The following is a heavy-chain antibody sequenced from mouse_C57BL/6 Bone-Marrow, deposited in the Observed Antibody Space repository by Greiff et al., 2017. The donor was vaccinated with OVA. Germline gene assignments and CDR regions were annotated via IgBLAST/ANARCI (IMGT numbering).Heavy chain of an antibody. D-gene: IGHD2-3*01. V-gene: IGHV1-5*01. CDR3: TRRRWLPYYYAMDY. CDR2: IYPGNSDT. CDR1: GYTFTSYW. Sequence: VQLKQSGTVLARPGASVKMSCKTSGYTFTSYWMHWVKQRPGQGLEWIGAIYPGNSDTSYNQKFKGKAKLTAVTSASTAYMELSSLTNEDSAVYYCTRRRWLPYYYAMDYWGQGTSVTVSS. J-gene: IGHJ4*01.